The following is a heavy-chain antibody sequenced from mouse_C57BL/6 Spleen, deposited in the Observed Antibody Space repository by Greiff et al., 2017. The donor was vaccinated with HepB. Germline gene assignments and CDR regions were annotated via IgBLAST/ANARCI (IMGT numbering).Heavy chain of an antibody. CDR3: ARHDYGSSYGFAY. V-gene: IGHV5-12*01. CDR1: GFTFSDYY. Sequence: EVQRVESGGGLVQPGGSLKLSCAASGFTFSDYYMYWVRQTPEKRLEWVAYISNGGGSTYYPDTVKGRFTISRDNAKNTLYLQMSRLKSEDTAMYYCARHDYGSSYGFAYWGQGTLVTVSA. CDR2: ISNGGGST. J-gene: IGHJ3*01. D-gene: IGHD1-1*01.